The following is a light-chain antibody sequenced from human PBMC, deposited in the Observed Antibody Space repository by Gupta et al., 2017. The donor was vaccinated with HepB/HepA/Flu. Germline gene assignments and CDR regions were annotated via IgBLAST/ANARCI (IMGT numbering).Light chain of an antibody. CDR1: QSGRRN. J-gene: IGKJ1*01. V-gene: IGKV3-15*01. CDR2: GAS. Sequence: EIVMTQSPATLSVSPGERATLSCRASQSGRRNLAGFQQKPGQAPRLLMFGASTRATGIPARLSSSGSWTELTLIISSRQSNDFAVYYCQQYNNWPPWTFGQGTKVEIK. CDR3: QQYNNWPPWT.